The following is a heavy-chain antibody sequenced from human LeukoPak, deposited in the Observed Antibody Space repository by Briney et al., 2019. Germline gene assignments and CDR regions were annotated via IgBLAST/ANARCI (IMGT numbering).Heavy chain of an antibody. CDR2: IYYSGST. Sequence: SETLSLTCTVSGGSISSGGYYWSWIRQHPGDGLEWIGYIYYSGSTYYNPSLKSRVTISIDTSKNQFSLKLSSVTAADTAVYYCARAGGFFSPFGYWDQGTLVTVSS. V-gene: IGHV4-31*03. J-gene: IGHJ4*02. CDR3: ARAGGFFSPFGY. D-gene: IGHD3-16*01. CDR1: GGSISSGGYY.